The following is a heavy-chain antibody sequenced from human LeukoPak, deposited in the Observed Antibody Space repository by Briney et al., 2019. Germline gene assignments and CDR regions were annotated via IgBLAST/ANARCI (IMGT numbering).Heavy chain of an antibody. D-gene: IGHD6-13*01. Sequence: PGGSLRLSCAASGFTFSSYSMNWVRQAPGKGPEWVSSISSSSSYIYYADSVKGRFTISRDNAKNSLYLQMNSLRAEDTAVYYCARAGYSSNVGFDYWGQGTLVTVSS. CDR1: GFTFSSYS. V-gene: IGHV3-21*01. J-gene: IGHJ4*02. CDR2: ISSSSSYI. CDR3: ARAGYSSNVGFDY.